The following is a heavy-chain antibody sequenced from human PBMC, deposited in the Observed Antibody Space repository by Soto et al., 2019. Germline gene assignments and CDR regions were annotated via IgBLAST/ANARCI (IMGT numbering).Heavy chain of an antibody. J-gene: IGHJ4*02. CDR1: GGTFSSYA. D-gene: IGHD2-21*02. V-gene: IGHV1-69*13. CDR2: IIPIFGTA. CDR3: ARSGMEYCGGDCYPTFDY. Sequence: SVKVSCKASGGTFSSYAISWVRQAPGQGLEWMGGIIPIFGTANYAQKFQGRVTITADESTSTAYMELSSLRSEDTAVYYCARSGMEYCGGDCYPTFDYWGQGTLVTVS.